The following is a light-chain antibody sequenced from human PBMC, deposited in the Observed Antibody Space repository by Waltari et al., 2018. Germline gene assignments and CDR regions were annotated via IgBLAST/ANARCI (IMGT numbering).Light chain of an antibody. CDR1: SNDVGGYNF. CDR3: SSYTSATIYV. J-gene: IGLJ1*01. V-gene: IGLV2-14*03. Sequence: QSAMTQPASVSGSPGQSITISCTGTSNDVGGYNFVSWYQQHPGKAPKLIIYDVTKRPSGVSNRFSGSKSGNTASLTISGLQTEDEADYYCSSYTSATIYVFGIGTKVVVL. CDR2: DVT.